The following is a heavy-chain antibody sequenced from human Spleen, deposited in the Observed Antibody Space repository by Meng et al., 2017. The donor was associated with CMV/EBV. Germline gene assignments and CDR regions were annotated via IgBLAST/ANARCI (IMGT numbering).Heavy chain of an antibody. Sequence: QVHLKQWGAGRLKPSETLSLTCAVYGGSFSGYYWSWIRQPPGKGLEWIGEINHSGSTNYNPSLKSRVTISVDTSKNQFSLKLSSVTAADTAVYYCARGGRIAVAGFDYWGQGTLVTVSS. CDR3: ARGGRIAVAGFDY. CDR2: INHSGST. J-gene: IGHJ4*02. D-gene: IGHD6-19*01. CDR1: GGSFSGYY. V-gene: IGHV4-34*01.